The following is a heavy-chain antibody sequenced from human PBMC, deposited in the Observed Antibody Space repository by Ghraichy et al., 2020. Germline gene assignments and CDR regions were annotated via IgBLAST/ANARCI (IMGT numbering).Heavy chain of an antibody. CDR3: ARFEYESGSDEVGY. Sequence: LSLTCAASGFTFSRYSMNWVRQAPGKGLEWVSYISKSGSTIDYADSVQGRFTIFRDNGRDSLFLHMSSLRVEDTAMYYCARFEYESGSDEVGYWGQGTLVTVSS. CDR1: GFTFSRYS. V-gene: IGHV3-48*01. CDR2: ISKSGSTI. J-gene: IGHJ4*02. D-gene: IGHD3-10*01.